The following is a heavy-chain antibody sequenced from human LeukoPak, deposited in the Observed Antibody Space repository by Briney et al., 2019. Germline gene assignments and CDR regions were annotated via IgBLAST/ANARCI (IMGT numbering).Heavy chain of an antibody. CDR1: GFTFSSYA. V-gene: IGHV3-30*14. CDR3: ARDGRGTTSHAFDI. CDR2: ISYDGSNK. D-gene: IGHD1-7*01. Sequence: PGGSLRLSCAASGFTFSSYALHWVRQAPGKGLEWVALISYDGSNKHSADSVKGRFTTSRDNSKNTLYLQMGSLRAEDMAVYYCARDGRGTTSHAFDIWGQGTMVTVSS. J-gene: IGHJ3*02.